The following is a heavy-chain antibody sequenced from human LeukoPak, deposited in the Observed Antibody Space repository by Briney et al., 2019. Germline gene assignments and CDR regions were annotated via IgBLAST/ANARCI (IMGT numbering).Heavy chain of an antibody. CDR1: GFTVSSNY. CDR2: IYSGGST. Sequence: GGSLRLSCAASGFTVSSNYMSWVRQAPGKGLEWVSVIYSGGSTYYADSVKGRFTISRDNSKNTLYLQMNSLRAEDTAVYYCATGLELASQGEFDYWGQGTLVTVSS. V-gene: IGHV3-53*01. D-gene: IGHD3-16*01. J-gene: IGHJ4*02. CDR3: ATGLELASQGEFDY.